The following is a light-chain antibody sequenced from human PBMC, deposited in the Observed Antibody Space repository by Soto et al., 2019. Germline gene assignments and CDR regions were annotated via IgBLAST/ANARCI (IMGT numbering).Light chain of an antibody. CDR3: MQATQSRT. CDR1: QSLVYRDGNSY. CDR2: QVS. Sequence: VLTQTPLSSPVTLGQPASISCRSSQSLVYRDGNSYLSWLQQRPGQPLRLLIYQVSERFSGVPDRFSGSGAGTDFTLKISRVEPEDVGVYYCMQATQSRTFGQGTRLEIK. J-gene: IGKJ5*01. V-gene: IGKV2-24*01.